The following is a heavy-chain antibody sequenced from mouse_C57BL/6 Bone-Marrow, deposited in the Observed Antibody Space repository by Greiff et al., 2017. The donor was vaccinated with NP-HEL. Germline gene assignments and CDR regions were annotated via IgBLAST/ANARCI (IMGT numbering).Heavy chain of an antibody. J-gene: IGHJ2*01. D-gene: IGHD1-1*01. V-gene: IGHV5-17*01. CDR1: GFTFSDYG. CDR3: ARRITTVVVDY. CDR2: ISSGSSTI. Sequence: EVKLVESGGGLVKPGGSLKLSCAASGFTFSDYGMHWVRQAPEKGLEWVAYISSGSSTIYYADTVKGRFTISRDNAKNTLCLQMTSLRSEDTAMYYCARRITTVVVDYWGQGTTLTVSS.